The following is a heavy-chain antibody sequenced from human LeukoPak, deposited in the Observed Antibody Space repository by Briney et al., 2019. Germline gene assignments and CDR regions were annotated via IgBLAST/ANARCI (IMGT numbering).Heavy chain of an antibody. Sequence: ASVKVSCKASGYTFSAYGINWVRLAPGQGLEWMASINPHKGDTVYAQKFQGRVAMTTDTSTSTAYMHLRSLRSDDTAIYYCANQNFGANYKERDVGGKGPTVTVSS. CDR3: ANQNFGANYKERDV. J-gene: IGHJ6*04. CDR1: GYTFSAYG. CDR2: INPHKGDT. D-gene: IGHD4/OR15-4a*01. V-gene: IGHV1-18*01.